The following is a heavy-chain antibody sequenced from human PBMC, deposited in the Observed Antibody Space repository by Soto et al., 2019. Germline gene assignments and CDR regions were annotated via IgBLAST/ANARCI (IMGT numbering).Heavy chain of an antibody. V-gene: IGHV4-39*01. D-gene: IGHD5-18*01. J-gene: IGHJ5*02. CDR2: IDYTGNT. Sequence: QLQLQGSGPGLVKPSETLSLTCTVSGGSISSSSYYLGCIRQPPGKGLEWIASIDYTGNTFYNPSLTSRVTISVDTSKNQFSLKVTSVTAADTAVYYCARINKGYGTDAWGQGTLVTVSS. CDR3: ARINKGYGTDA. CDR1: GGSISSSSYY.